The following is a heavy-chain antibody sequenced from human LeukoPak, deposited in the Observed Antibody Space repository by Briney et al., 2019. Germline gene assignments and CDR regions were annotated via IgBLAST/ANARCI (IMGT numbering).Heavy chain of an antibody. J-gene: IGHJ4*02. Sequence: GGSLRLSCAASGFTFSSYSMSWVRQAPGKGLEWVSSISSSSSYIYYADSVKGRFTISRDNAKNSLYLQMNSLRAEDTAVYYCARDDDYGDYSDYWGQGTLVTVSS. CDR2: ISSSSSYI. CDR3: ARDDDYGDYSDY. CDR1: GFTFSSYS. D-gene: IGHD4-17*01. V-gene: IGHV3-21*01.